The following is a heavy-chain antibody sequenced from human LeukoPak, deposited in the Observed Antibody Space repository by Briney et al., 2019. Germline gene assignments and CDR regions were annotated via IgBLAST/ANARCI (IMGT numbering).Heavy chain of an antibody. J-gene: IGHJ4*02. CDR3: AKDIGRGCSYGAPDY. Sequence: GGSLRLSCAASGFTFDDYAMHWVRQAPGKGLEWVSGISWNSGSIGYADSVKGRFTISRDNAKNSLYLQMNSLRAEDTALYYCAKDIGRGCSYGAPDYWGQGTLVTVSS. CDR2: ISWNSGSI. CDR1: GFTFDDYA. D-gene: IGHD5-18*01. V-gene: IGHV3-9*01.